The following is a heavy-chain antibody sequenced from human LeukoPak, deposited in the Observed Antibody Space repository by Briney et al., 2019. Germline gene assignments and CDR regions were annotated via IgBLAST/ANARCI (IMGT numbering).Heavy chain of an antibody. D-gene: IGHD2-15*01. Sequence: GGSLRLSCAASGFSVSTNYMSWVRQAPGKGLEWVSIMYTGGSTYYADSVEGRFTISRDNSKNALCLQMNSLRAEDTAVYYCARDLSKGYSDAFDIWGQGTMVTVSS. CDR2: MYTGGST. CDR1: GFSVSTNY. V-gene: IGHV3-66*01. CDR3: ARDLSKGYSDAFDI. J-gene: IGHJ3*02.